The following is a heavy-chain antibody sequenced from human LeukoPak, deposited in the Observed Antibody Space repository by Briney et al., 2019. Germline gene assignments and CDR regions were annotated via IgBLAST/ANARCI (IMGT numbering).Heavy chain of an antibody. D-gene: IGHD6-6*01. CDR3: ARDRPSTRVGGPLDY. Sequence: PGGSLRLSCAASGFTFSSYAMHWVRQAPGKGLEWVAVISYDGSNKYYADSVKGRFTISRDNSKNTQYLQMNSLRAEDAAVYYCARDRPSTRVGGPLDYWGQGTLVTVSS. V-gene: IGHV3-30-3*01. J-gene: IGHJ4*02. CDR2: ISYDGSNK. CDR1: GFTFSSYA.